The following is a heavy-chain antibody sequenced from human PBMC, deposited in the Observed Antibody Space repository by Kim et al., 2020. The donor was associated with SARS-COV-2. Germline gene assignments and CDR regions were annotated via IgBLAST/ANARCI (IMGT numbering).Heavy chain of an antibody. CDR3: ARGITYYDILTGYYGMPYNWFDP. CDR2: IDPSDSYT. CDR1: GYSFTSYW. D-gene: IGHD3-9*01. V-gene: IGHV5-10-1*01. Sequence: GESLKISCKGSGYSFTSYWISWVRQMPGKGLEWMGRIDPSDSYTNYSPSFQGHVTISADKSISTAYLQWSSLKASDTAMYYCARGITYYDILTGYYGMPYNWFDPWGQGTLVTVSS. J-gene: IGHJ5*02.